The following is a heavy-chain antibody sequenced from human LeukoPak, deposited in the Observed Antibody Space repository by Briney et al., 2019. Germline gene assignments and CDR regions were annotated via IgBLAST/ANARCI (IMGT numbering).Heavy chain of an antibody. CDR1: GFTFISNA. V-gene: IGHV3-23*01. Sequence: GGSLRLSCVASGFTFISNAMTWVRQAPRKGLEWVSTISGSGDTTKYADSVKGRFSISRNKSNNTLHLQMNSLRAEDTAVYYCAQRAGEHYYYYYGMDVWGQGTTVTVSS. J-gene: IGHJ6*02. D-gene: IGHD2-21*01. CDR3: AQRAGEHYYYYYGMDV. CDR2: ISGSGDTT.